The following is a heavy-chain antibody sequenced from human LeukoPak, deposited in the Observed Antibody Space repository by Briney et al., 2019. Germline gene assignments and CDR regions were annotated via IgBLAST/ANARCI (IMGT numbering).Heavy chain of an antibody. V-gene: IGHV3-11*01. Sequence: GGSLRLSCAASGFTFSDYYMSWIRQAPGKGLEWVSYISSSGSTIYYADSVKGRFTISRDNSKNTLYLQMNSLRAEDTAVYYCAKATGGKMAIDYWGQGTLVTVSS. D-gene: IGHD2-8*02. CDR2: ISSSGSTI. CDR3: AKATGGKMAIDY. J-gene: IGHJ4*02. CDR1: GFTFSDYY.